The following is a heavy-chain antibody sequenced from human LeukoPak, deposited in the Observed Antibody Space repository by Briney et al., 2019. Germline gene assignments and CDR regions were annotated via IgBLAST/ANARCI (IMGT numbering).Heavy chain of an antibody. V-gene: IGHV4-59*12. D-gene: IGHD4-17*01. CDR3: GAGDSYYFDY. Sequence: SETLSLTCTVSGGSISSYYWSWIRQPPGKGLEWIGYIYYSGSTDYNPSLKSRVTISVDTSKNQFSLKMNSVTAADTAIYFCGAGDSYYFDYWGQGTLVTVSS. J-gene: IGHJ4*02. CDR1: GGSISSYY. CDR2: IYYSGST.